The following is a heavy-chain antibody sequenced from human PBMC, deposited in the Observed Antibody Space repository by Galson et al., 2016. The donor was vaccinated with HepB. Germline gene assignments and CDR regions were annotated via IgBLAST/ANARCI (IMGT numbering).Heavy chain of an antibody. CDR3: AQYYYDSSGYVEYFQN. V-gene: IGHV3-7*03. CDR1: GFTFTTYW. J-gene: IGHJ1*01. Sequence: SLRLSCAASGFTFTTYWMSWVRQAPGKGLEWVANIKPDGSEKYYVDSVKGRFTISRDNAKNSLYLQMNSLRAEDTAVYYCAQYYYDSSGYVEYFQNWGHGSRVTVSS. D-gene: IGHD3-22*01. CDR2: IKPDGSEK.